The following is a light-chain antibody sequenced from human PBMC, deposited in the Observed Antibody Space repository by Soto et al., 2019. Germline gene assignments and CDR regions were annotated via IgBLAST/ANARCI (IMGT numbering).Light chain of an antibody. CDR3: MLSVGTGVWV. CDR1: SGSVSTSHY. Sequence: QTVVTQEASVSVSPGGTVTLTCGLNSGSVSTSHYPSWYQQTPGQPPRTLILNIESRPSGVPERFSGTIIGRRAALTITGAQSEDESDYYCMLSVGTGVWVFGGGTKLTVL. CDR2: NIE. V-gene: IGLV8-61*01. J-gene: IGLJ3*02.